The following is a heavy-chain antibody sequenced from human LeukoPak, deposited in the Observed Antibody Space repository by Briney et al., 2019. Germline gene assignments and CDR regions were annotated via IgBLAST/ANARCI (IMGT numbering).Heavy chain of an antibody. D-gene: IGHD3-9*01. CDR3: ARGIPLAYYDILTGYPTTIFDY. Sequence: SETLSLTCTVSGGSISSYYWSWIRQPPGKGLEWIGYIYYSGSTNYSPSLKSRVTISVDTSKNQFSLKLSSVTAADTAVYYCARGIPLAYYDILTGYPTTIFDYWGRGTLVTVSS. J-gene: IGHJ4*02. V-gene: IGHV4-59*01. CDR1: GGSISSYY. CDR2: IYYSGST.